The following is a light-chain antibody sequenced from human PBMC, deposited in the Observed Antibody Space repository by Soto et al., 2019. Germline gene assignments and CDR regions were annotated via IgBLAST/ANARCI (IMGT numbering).Light chain of an antibody. CDR3: QQYGTSRVT. CDR1: QSINNN. Sequence: EVVLTQSPGTLSLSPGERATLSCRASQSINNNLAWYQHKPGQAPRLLIYSASSRAAGIPDRFSGSGSRTDFTLTIGRLEPEDFAVYYCQQYGTSRVTFGPGTKVDIK. J-gene: IGKJ3*01. CDR2: SAS. V-gene: IGKV3-20*01.